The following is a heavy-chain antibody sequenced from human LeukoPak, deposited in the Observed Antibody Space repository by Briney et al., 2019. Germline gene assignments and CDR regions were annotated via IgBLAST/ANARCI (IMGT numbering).Heavy chain of an antibody. D-gene: IGHD3-22*01. J-gene: IGHJ4*02. Sequence: PGGSLRLSCAASGFTFSSYAMSWVRRAPGKGLEWVSAISGSGGSTYYADSVKGRFTISRDNSKNTLYLQMNSLRAEDTAVYYCAKGYYYDSSGYYYYWGQGTLVTVSS. CDR2: ISGSGGST. CDR3: AKGYYYDSSGYYYY. CDR1: GFTFSSYA. V-gene: IGHV3-23*01.